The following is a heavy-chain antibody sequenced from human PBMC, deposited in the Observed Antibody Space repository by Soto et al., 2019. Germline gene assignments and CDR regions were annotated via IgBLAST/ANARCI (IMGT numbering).Heavy chain of an antibody. V-gene: IGHV4-34*01. CDR1: GGSFSGYY. D-gene: IGHD3-9*01. CDR2: INDRGSI. J-gene: IGHJ2*01. Sequence: QVQLQQWGAGPLRPLETLSLTCGVSGGSFSGYYWAWIRQSPGKGLEWIGEINDRGSINYNPSLKSRVSISVDTSKNHSSLTLRSVTAADTAVYYCARESHDILTGPPCVLYFDLWGRGNRVTLSS. CDR3: ARESHDILTGPPCVLYFDL.